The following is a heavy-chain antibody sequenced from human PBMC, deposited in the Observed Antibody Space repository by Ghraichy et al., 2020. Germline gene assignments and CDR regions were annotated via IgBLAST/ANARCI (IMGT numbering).Heavy chain of an antibody. CDR3: ARGTRGKVDTAMFYYYYYYMDV. D-gene: IGHD5-18*01. Sequence: ASVKVSCKASGYTFTSYDINWVRQATGQGLEWMGWMNPNSGNTGYAQKFKGRVTMTRNTSISTAYMELSSLRSEDTAVYYCARGTRGKVDTAMFYYYYYYMDVWGQGTTVTVSS. CDR1: GYTFTSYD. V-gene: IGHV1-8*01. CDR2: MNPNSGNT. J-gene: IGHJ6*03.